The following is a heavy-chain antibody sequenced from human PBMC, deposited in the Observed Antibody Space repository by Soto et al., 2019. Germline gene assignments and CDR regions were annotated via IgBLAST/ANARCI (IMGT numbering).Heavy chain of an antibody. CDR3: ATRWGSLDV. CDR2: INHSGST. Sequence: PSETLSLTCAVYGGSFSGYYWSWIRQPPGKGLEWIGEINHSGSTNYNPSRKSRVTISVDTSKNQFSLKLSSVTAADTAVYYCATRWGSLDVWGQGTTVTVSS. D-gene: IGHD4-17*01. J-gene: IGHJ6*02. V-gene: IGHV4-34*01. CDR1: GGSFSGYY.